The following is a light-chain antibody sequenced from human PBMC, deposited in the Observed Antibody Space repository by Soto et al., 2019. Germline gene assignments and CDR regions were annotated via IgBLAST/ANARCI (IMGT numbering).Light chain of an antibody. CDR2: DAS. V-gene: IGKV3-11*01. Sequence: EIVLTQSPATLSLSPGERATLSCRASQSVRSYLAWYQQKPGQAPRLLIYDASNRATGIPARFSGSGSGTDFTLTISSLELEDSEVYYCQQCSNWLTFGGGTKVEIK. CDR3: QQCSNWLT. CDR1: QSVRSY. J-gene: IGKJ4*01.